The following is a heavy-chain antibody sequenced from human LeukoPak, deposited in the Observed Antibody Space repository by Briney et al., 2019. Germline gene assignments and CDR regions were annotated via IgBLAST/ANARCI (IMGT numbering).Heavy chain of an antibody. V-gene: IGHV4-4*09. Sequence: PSETLSLTCTVSGGSISDHNWSWIRQPPGKGLEWIGYIYPRGTTTYTPSLKARVTMSLDTSKNQFSLKMRSVTAADTAVYYCAGDYNSGSYRFDFWGQGTLVTVSS. CDR2: IYPRGTT. CDR1: GGSISDHN. CDR3: AGDYNSGSYRFDF. D-gene: IGHD3-10*01. J-gene: IGHJ4*02.